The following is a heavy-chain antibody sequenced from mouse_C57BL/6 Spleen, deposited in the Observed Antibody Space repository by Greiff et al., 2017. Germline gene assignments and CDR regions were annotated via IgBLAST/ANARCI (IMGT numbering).Heavy chain of an antibody. CDR2: IHPNSGST. J-gene: IGHJ1*03. CDR3: ARWRENWYFDV. V-gene: IGHV1-64*01. CDR1: GYTFTSYW. Sequence: QVQLKESGAELVKPGASVKLSCKASGYTFTSYWMHWVKQRPGQGLEWIGMIHPNSGSTNYNEKFKSKATLTVDKSSSTAYMQLSSLTSEDSAVYYCARWRENWYFDVWGTGTTVTVSS.